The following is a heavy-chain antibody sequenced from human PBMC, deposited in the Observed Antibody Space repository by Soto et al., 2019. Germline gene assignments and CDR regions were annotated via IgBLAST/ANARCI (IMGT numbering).Heavy chain of an antibody. CDR1: GFTFSNAW. V-gene: IGHV3-15*01. CDR3: TTRVYFDWLLRGYYGMAV. Sequence: PGGSLRLSCAASGFTFSNAWMSWVCQAPGKGLEWVGRIKSKTDGGTTDYAAPVKGRFTISRDDSKNTLYLQMNSLKTEDTAVYYCTTRVYFDWLLRGYYGMAVWGQGTTVTVSS. CDR2: IKSKTDGGTT. D-gene: IGHD3-9*01. J-gene: IGHJ6*02.